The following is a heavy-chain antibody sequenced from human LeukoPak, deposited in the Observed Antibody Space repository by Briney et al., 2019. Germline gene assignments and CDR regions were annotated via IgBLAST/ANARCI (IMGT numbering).Heavy chain of an antibody. CDR2: IYYSGST. V-gene: IGHV4-59*08. CDR3: ARTMSRSTKWFDP. J-gene: IGHJ5*02. D-gene: IGHD5/OR15-5a*01. CDR1: GGSISSYY. Sequence: SSETLSLTCTVSGGSISSYYWSWIRQPPGKGLEWIGYIYYSGSTNYNPSLKSRVTISVDTSKNQFSLKLSSVTAADTAVYYCARTMSRSTKWFDPWGQGTLVTVSS.